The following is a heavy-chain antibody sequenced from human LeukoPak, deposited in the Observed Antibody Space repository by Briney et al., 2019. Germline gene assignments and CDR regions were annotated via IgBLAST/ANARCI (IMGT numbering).Heavy chain of an antibody. D-gene: IGHD3-22*01. CDR3: ARPAREEYYYDSSGYSAADY. V-gene: IGHV3-21*01. J-gene: IGHJ4*02. CDR2: ISSSSSYI. CDR1: GFTFSNYS. Sequence: PGGSLRLSCAASGFTFSNYSMNWVRQAPGKGLEWVSSISSSSSYIYYADSVKGRFTISRDNAKNSLYLQMNSLRAEDTAVYYCARPAREEYYYDSSGYSAADYWGQGTLVTVSS.